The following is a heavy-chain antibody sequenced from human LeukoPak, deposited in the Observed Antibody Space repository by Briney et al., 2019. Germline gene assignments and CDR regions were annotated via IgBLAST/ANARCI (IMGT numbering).Heavy chain of an antibody. CDR3: AKVPRDIVVVPAPTDY. D-gene: IGHD2-2*01. CDR1: GFTFSSYA. V-gene: IGHV3-23*01. J-gene: IGHJ4*02. CDR2: ISGSGGST. Sequence: GGSLRLSCAASGFTFSSYAMSWVRQAPGKGLEWVSAISGSGGSTYYADSVKGRFTISRDNSKNTLYLQMNSLRAEDTAVYYCAKVPRDIVVVPAPTDYWGQGTLVTVSS.